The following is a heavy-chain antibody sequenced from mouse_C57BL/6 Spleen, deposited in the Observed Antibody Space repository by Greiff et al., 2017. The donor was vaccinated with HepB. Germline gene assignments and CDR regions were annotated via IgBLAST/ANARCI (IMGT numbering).Heavy chain of an antibody. D-gene: IGHD2-12*01. Sequence: EVMLVESGGGLVKPGGSLKLSCAASGFTFSSYAMSWVRQTPEKRLEWVATISDGGSYTYYPDNVKGRFTISRDNAKNNLYLQMSHLKSEDTAMYYCARDGHDAGFDYWGQGTTLTVSS. CDR3: ARDGHDAGFDY. CDR1: GFTFSSYA. V-gene: IGHV5-4*01. CDR2: ISDGGSYT. J-gene: IGHJ2*01.